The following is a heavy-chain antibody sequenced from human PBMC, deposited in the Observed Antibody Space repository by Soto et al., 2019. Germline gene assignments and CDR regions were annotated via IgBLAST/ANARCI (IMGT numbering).Heavy chain of an antibody. V-gene: IGHV3-48*01. CDR3: ARDSLSPAAAGTSPFDY. J-gene: IGHJ4*02. D-gene: IGHD6-13*01. CDR1: GFTFSSYS. Sequence: EVQLVESGGGLVQPGGSLRLSCAASGFTFSSYSMNWVRQAPGKGLEWVSYISSSSSTIYYADSVKGRFTISRDNAKNSLYLQMNSLRGEDTAVYYCARDSLSPAAAGTSPFDYWGQGTLVTVSS. CDR2: ISSSSSTI.